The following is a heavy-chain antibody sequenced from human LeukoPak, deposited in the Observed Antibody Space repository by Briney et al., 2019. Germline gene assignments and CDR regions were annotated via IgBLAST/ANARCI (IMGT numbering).Heavy chain of an antibody. D-gene: IGHD3-22*01. CDR1: GGSFSGYY. CDR3: AREGYYDSSGYPALDY. CDR2: INHSGST. V-gene: IGHV4-34*01. Sequence: SETLSLTCAVYGGSFSGYYWSWIRQPPGKGLEWIGEINHSGSTNYNPSLKSRVTISVDTSKNQFSLKLSSVTAADTAVYYCAREGYYDSSGYPALDYWGQGTLVTVSS. J-gene: IGHJ4*02.